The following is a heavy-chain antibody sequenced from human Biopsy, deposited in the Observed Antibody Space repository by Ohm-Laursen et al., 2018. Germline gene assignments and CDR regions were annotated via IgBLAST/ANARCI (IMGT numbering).Heavy chain of an antibody. D-gene: IGHD3-9*01. CDR3: ATKLTGYFHH. V-gene: IGHV1-69*06. J-gene: IGHJ1*01. CDR1: GGPSSNYA. Sequence: SVKVSCKVSGGPSSNYAFSWVRQAPGQGLEWLGGNIPILGTGNYAQKFQDRVTVAADTSTSTATMELRSLRSDDTAVYYCATKLTGYFHHWGQGTLVIVSS. CDR2: NIPILGTG.